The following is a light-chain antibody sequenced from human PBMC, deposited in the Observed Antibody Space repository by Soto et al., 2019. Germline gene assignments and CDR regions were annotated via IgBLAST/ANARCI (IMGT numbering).Light chain of an antibody. J-gene: IGLJ1*01. CDR2: DVS. Sequence: QSALTQPASVSGSPGQSITISCTGTSSDVGGYNYVSWYQQHPGKAPKLMIYDVSNRPSGVSNRFSGSKSGNTASLTISGLQAEDEADYYRSSYTSSSTLGGFGTRTKGTVL. V-gene: IGLV2-14*01. CDR1: SSDVGGYNY. CDR3: SSYTSSSTLGG.